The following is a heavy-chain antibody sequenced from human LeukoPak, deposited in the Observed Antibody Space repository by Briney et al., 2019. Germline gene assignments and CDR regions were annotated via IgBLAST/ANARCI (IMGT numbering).Heavy chain of an antibody. D-gene: IGHD1-26*01. V-gene: IGHV1-46*01. Sequence: ASVKVSCKASGYTFTNYYIHWVRQAPGQGLECMGIINPSSGSTSYAQKFQGRVTMTRDMSTSTAYMELSSLRSEDTAVYYCARGGVGATTYVWFDPWGQGTLVTVSS. CDR3: ARGGVGATTYVWFDP. CDR2: INPSSGST. J-gene: IGHJ5*02. CDR1: GYTFTNYY.